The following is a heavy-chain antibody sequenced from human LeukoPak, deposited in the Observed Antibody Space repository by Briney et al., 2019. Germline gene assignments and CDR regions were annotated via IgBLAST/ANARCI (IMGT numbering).Heavy chain of an antibody. D-gene: IGHD6-19*01. CDR1: GFSIGPFW. CDR3: ARDRNYCSSDRCYDVFDI. V-gene: IGHV3-7*01. J-gene: IGHJ3*02. Sequence: GGSLRLSCVASGFSIGPFWMTWVRQAPGKGLEWVADIRGDASRLYYVDSVKGRFTISRDNAKNSLYLQMSNLRAEDTSVYYCARDRNYCSSDRCYDVFDIWGQGTMVTVSS. CDR2: IRGDASRL.